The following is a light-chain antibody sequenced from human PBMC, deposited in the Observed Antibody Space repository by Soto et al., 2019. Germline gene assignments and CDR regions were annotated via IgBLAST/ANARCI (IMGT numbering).Light chain of an antibody. CDR2: HTS. CDR1: QSVGSN. V-gene: IGKV3-15*01. Sequence: IVMTQSPVTLSVSPGERVTLSCRASQSVGSNLVWLQQKPGQAPRLLLYHTSTRATGIPARFSGSGSGTEFILTISSLQSEDSAIYYCLQNKSWYSFGQGTKLEIK. CDR3: LQNKSWYS. J-gene: IGKJ2*03.